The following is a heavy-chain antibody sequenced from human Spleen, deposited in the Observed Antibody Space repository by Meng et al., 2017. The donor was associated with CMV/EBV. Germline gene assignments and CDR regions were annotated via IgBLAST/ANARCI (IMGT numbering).Heavy chain of an antibody. CDR1: GFTFSSYA. V-gene: IGHV3-30-3*01. D-gene: IGHD4-11*01. CDR2: ISYDGSNK. CDR3: ARVTTVTTNLILDY. Sequence: ASGFTFSSYAMHWVRQAPGKGLEWVAVISYDGSNKYYADSVKGRFTISRDNSKNTLYLQMNSLRAEDTAVYYCARVTTVTTNLILDYWGQGTLVTVSS. J-gene: IGHJ4*02.